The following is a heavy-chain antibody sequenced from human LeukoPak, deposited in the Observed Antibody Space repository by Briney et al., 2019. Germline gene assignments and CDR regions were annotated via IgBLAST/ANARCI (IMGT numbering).Heavy chain of an antibody. D-gene: IGHD3-10*01. CDR1: GGSFSGYY. V-gene: IGHV4-34*01. CDR2: INHSGST. CDR3: ARGPYYYGSGSYYFDY. Sequence: SETLSLICAVYGGSFSGYYWSWIRQPPGKGLEWIGEINHSGSTNYNPSLKSRVTISVDTSKNQFSLKLSSVTAADTAVYYCARGPYYYGSGSYYFDYWGQGTLVTVSS. J-gene: IGHJ4*02.